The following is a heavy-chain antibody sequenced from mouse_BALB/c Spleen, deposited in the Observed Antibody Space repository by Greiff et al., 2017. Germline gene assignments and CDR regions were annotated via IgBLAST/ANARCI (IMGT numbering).Heavy chain of an antibody. Sequence: QVHVKQSGPGLVQPSQSLSITCTVSGFSLTSYGVHWVRQSPGKGLEWLGVIWSGGSTDYNAAFISRLSISKDNSKSQVFFKMNSLQADDTAIYYCARKDYSSSYGFAYWGQGTLVTVSA. D-gene: IGHD1-1*01. CDR2: IWSGGST. CDR1: GFSLTSYG. CDR3: ARKDYSSSYGFAY. V-gene: IGHV2-4-1*01. J-gene: IGHJ3*01.